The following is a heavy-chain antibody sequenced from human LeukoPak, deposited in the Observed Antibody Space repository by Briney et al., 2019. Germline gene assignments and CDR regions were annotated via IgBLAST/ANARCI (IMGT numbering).Heavy chain of an antibody. CDR1: GGSMSSSSHY. CDR3: ARNVTAFPRLDVFAI. J-gene: IGHJ3*02. Sequence: SETLSFTCTVSGGSMSSSSHYWGWIRQSPGKGLEWIGSVYYSGSTYYNPSLKSRVTISVDTSKNQFSLDLRSVTAADTAIYYCARNVTAFPRLDVFAIWGPGSIVTVSS. D-gene: IGHD2-21*02. CDR2: VYYSGST. V-gene: IGHV4-39*01.